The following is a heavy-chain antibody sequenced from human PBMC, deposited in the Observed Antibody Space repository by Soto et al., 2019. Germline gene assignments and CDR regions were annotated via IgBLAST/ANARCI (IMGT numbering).Heavy chain of an antibody. CDR1: GFTFSSYG. J-gene: IGHJ4*02. Sequence: GGSLRLSCAASGFTFSSYGMHWVRQAPGKGLEWVAVISYDGSNKYYADSVKGRFTISRDNSKNTLYLQMNSLRAEDTAVYYCVRENYFDFWGQGILVTVSS. CDR2: ISYDGSNK. V-gene: IGHV3-30*03. CDR3: VRENYFDF.